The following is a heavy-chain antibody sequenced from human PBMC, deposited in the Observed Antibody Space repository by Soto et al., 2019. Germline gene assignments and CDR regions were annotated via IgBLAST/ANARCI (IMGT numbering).Heavy chain of an antibody. D-gene: IGHD2-21*01. CDR3: ARRIEGYYYYGMDV. J-gene: IGHJ6*02. CDR2: ISSGSSTI. Sequence: EVQLVESGGGLVQTGGSLRLSLEASGFTFSSYIMNWFRQAPGKGLEWVSYISSGSSTIYYADSVKGRFTISRDNDKNSLYLQMNSLRDEDTAVYFCARRIEGYYYYGMDVWGQGTTVTVSS. V-gene: IGHV3-48*02. CDR1: GFTFSSYI.